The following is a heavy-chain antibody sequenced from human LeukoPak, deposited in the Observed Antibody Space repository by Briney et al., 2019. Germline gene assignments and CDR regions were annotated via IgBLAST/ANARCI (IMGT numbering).Heavy chain of an antibody. CDR2: IRYDGSFK. CDR1: GFTFSSHG. Sequence: GGSLRLSCAASGFTFSSHGMHWVRQAPGKGLEWVAFIRYDGSFKYYVDSVKGRSTISRDNSKNTLYLQMNSLRGEDTAVYYCAKDSGGYFDSYYMDVWGKGTTVTVSS. D-gene: IGHD3-9*01. V-gene: IGHV3-30*02. J-gene: IGHJ6*03. CDR3: AKDSGGYFDSYYMDV.